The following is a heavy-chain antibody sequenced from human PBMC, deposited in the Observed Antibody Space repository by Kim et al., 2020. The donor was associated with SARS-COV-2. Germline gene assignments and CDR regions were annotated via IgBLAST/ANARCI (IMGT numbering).Heavy chain of an antibody. Sequence: SETLSLTCTVSGGSISSGGYYWSWIRQHPGKGLEWIGYIYYSGSTYYNPSLKSRVTISVDTSKNQFSLKLSSVTAADTAVYYCARCELRLGELSSMLWGQGTLVTVSS. V-gene: IGHV4-31*03. D-gene: IGHD3-16*02. J-gene: IGHJ4*02. CDR1: GGSISSGGYY. CDR3: ARCELRLGELSSML. CDR2: IYYSGST.